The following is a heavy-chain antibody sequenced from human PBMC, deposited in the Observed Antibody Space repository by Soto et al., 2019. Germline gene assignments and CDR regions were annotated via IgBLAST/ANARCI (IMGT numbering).Heavy chain of an antibody. CDR3: ASDSRAGGRSSYYGYGSYWGWFDT. CDR2: IIPIFGTA. CDR1: GGTFSSYA. V-gene: IGHV1-69*13. J-gene: IGHJ5*02. D-gene: IGHD3-10*01. Sequence: SVKVSCKASGGTFSSYAISWVRQAPGQGLEWMGGIIPIFGTANYAQKFQGRVTITADESTSTAYMELSSLRSEDTAVYYCASDSRAGGRSSYYGYGSYWGWFDTWGQGTLVTVSS.